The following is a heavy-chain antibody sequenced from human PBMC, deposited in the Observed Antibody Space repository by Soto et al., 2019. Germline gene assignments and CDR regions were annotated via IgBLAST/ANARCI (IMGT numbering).Heavy chain of an antibody. Sequence: QVQLQESGPGLVKPSQTLSLTCTVSGGSISSGGYYWSWIRQHPGKGLEWIGYIYFSGSTYYNPSLKSRVTISVDTSKNQLSLRLSSVTAADTAVYYCCRVVGNCFAPWGQGTLVTVSS. D-gene: IGHD3-10*01. J-gene: IGHJ5*02. V-gene: IGHV4-31*03. CDR3: CRVVGNCFAP. CDR2: IYFSGST. CDR1: GGSISSGGYY.